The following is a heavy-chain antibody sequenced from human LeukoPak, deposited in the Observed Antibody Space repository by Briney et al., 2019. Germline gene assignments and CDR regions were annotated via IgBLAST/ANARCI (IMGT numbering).Heavy chain of an antibody. V-gene: IGHV4-31*03. CDR2: IYYSGST. CDR3: ARLAAGGLYFDY. Sequence: SETLSLTCTVSGGSISSGGYYWSWIRQHPGKGLEWIGYIYYSGSTYYNPSLKSRVTISVDTSKNQFSLKLSSVTAADTAVYYCARLAAGGLYFDYWGQGTLVTVSS. D-gene: IGHD6-25*01. J-gene: IGHJ4*02. CDR1: GGSISSGGYY.